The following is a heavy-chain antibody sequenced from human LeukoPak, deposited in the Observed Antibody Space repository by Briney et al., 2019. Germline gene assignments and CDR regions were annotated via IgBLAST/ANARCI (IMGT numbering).Heavy chain of an antibody. J-gene: IGHJ4*02. D-gene: IGHD6-19*01. Sequence: SETLSLTCTVSGGSISSYYWSWIRQPPGKGLEWIGYIYYSGSTNYNPSLKSRVTIPVDTSKNQFSLKLSSVTAADTAVYYCARREYSSGWLDYWGQGTLVTVSS. CDR2: IYYSGST. CDR1: GGSISSYY. V-gene: IGHV4-59*01. CDR3: ARREYSSGWLDY.